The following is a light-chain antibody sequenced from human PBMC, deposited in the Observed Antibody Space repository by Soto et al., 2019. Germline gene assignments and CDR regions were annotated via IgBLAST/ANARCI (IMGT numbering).Light chain of an antibody. V-gene: IGLV1-40*01. CDR2: SNS. CDR1: SSNVGAGYD. CDR3: QSYDSSLSGYV. J-gene: IGLJ1*01. Sequence: QSALTQPPSVSGAPGQRVTISCTGSSSNVGAGYDVHWYQQSPGTAPKLLIYSNSNRPSGVPDRFSGFKSGTSASLAITGLQAEDEADYYCQSYDSSLSGYVFGTGTKLTVL.